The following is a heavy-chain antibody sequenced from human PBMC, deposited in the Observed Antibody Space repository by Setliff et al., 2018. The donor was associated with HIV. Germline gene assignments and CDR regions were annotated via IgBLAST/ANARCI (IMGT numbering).Heavy chain of an antibody. CDR3: AGDGGAVFGRIDY. D-gene: IGHD2-15*01. J-gene: IGHJ4*02. CDR1: GYTFTGYY. Sequence: ASVKVSCKAFGYTFTGYYMHWVRQAPGQGLEWMGWINPNKGGTNYAQKFQGRVTMTTDTSTSTAYMDLGSLISDDTAVYYSAGDGGAVFGRIDYWGQGTLVTVSS. V-gene: IGHV1-2*02. CDR2: INPNKGGT.